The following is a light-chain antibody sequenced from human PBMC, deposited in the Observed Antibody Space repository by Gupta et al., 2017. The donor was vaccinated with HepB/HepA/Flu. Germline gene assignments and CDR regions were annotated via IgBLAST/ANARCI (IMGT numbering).Light chain of an antibody. V-gene: IGLV3-19*01. J-gene: IGLJ1*01. CDR3: NSRDSSGNHYV. CDR1: SLRSYY. Sequence: SSELTQDPAVSVALGQTVRITCHGDSLRSYYGSWYQQKAGQAPVLVIYGKNNRPSGIPDRFSGSSLGNTASLIITGAQAEDEADYYCNSRDSSGNHYVFGTGTKVTVL. CDR2: GKN.